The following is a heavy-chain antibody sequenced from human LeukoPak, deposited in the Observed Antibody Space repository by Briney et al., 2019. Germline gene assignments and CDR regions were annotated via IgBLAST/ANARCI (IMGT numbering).Heavy chain of an antibody. CDR3: ARGIIGAAAALGL. J-gene: IGHJ4*02. Sequence: PSGTLPLTCTVSGGSISSYYWNWIRQPAGKGLEWIGRIYTSGSTNYNPSLKSRVTMSVDTSKNQFSLKLNSVTAADTAVYYCARGIIGAAAALGLWGQGTLVTVSS. CDR1: GGSISSYY. CDR2: IYTSGST. V-gene: IGHV4-4*07. D-gene: IGHD6-13*01.